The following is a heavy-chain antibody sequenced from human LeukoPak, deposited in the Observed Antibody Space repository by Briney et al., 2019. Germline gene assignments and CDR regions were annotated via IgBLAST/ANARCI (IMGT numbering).Heavy chain of an antibody. J-gene: IGHJ4*02. V-gene: IGHV3-74*01. Sequence: GGSLRLSCAASGFTFSSCWMHWVRQAPGKGLVWVSRINSDGSSTIYADSVKGRFTISRDNAKNTLYLQMNSLRAEDTAVYYCARGRYDILTGHYYFDYWGQGTLVTVSS. CDR2: INSDGSST. D-gene: IGHD3-9*01. CDR1: GFTFSSCW. CDR3: ARGRYDILTGHYYFDY.